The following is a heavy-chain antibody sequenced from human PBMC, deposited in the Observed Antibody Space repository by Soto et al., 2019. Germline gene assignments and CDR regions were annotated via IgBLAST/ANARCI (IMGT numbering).Heavy chain of an antibody. CDR2: ISAYNGNT. Sequence: ASVKVSWKASGYTFTSYGISWVRQAPGQGLEWMGWISAYNGNTNYAQKLQGRVTMTTDTSTSTAYMELRSLRSDDTAVYYCAGPRGYSYGYDYYYYGMDVWGQGTTVTVSS. J-gene: IGHJ6*02. D-gene: IGHD5-18*01. CDR1: GYTFTSYG. V-gene: IGHV1-18*01. CDR3: AGPRGYSYGYDYYYYGMDV.